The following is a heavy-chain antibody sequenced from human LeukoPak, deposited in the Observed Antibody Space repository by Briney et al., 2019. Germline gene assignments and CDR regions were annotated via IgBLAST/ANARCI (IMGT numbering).Heavy chain of an antibody. V-gene: IGHV1-18*01. Sequence: ASVKVSCKASGYTFTSRGISWVRQAPGQGLEWMGWISAYNGNTNHAQNFQGRVTMTTDASTSTAYMELRSLRSDDTAVYYCARDLGYCPSTSSYDGRNWFDPWGQGTLGTVSS. CDR3: ARDLGYCPSTSSYDGRNWFDP. D-gene: IGHD2-2*01. J-gene: IGHJ5*02. CDR2: ISAYNGNT. CDR1: GYTFTSRG.